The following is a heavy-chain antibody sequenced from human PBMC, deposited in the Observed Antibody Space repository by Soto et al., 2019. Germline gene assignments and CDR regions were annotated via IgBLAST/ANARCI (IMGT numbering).Heavy chain of an antibody. V-gene: IGHV1-69*01. CDR3: AREPYYYDSSGYYYSRYYFDY. D-gene: IGHD3-22*01. Sequence: QVQLVQSGAEVKKPGSSVKVSCQASGGTFSSYAISWVRQAPGQGLAWMGGIIPIFGTANYAQKFQGRVTSTSDESTSTAYMELSSLRSEDTAVYYCAREPYYYDSSGYYYSRYYFDYWGQGNLVTVSS. CDR2: IIPIFGTA. J-gene: IGHJ4*02. CDR1: GGTFSSYA.